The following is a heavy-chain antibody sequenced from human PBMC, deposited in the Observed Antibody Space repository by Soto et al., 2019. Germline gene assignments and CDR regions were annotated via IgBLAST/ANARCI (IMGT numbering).Heavy chain of an antibody. CDR3: ARRMTLVG. CDR1: GDTFSNYW. CDR2: IDPDDSST. D-gene: IGHD3-10*02. J-gene: IGHJ4*02. V-gene: IGHV5-10-1*01. Sequence: PGESLKISCQGSGDTFSNYWINWARQMPGKGLEWMGRIDPDDSSTNYSPSFEGHVTISADKSINTAYLHWYSLKASDSAMYYCARRMTLVGWGQGTLVTVSS.